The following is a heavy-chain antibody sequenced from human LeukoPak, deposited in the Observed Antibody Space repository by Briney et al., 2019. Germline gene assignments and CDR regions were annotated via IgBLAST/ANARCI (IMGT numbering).Heavy chain of an antibody. D-gene: IGHD3-22*01. Sequence: SETLSLTCTVSGGSISSSSYYWGWIRQPTGKGLEWIGSIFYSGNTYYNASLKSRVTISVDTSKNHFSLKLSSVTSADTAVYYCARRSSGGGLFDYWGQGTLVTVSS. V-gene: IGHV4-39*02. CDR3: ARRSSGGGLFDY. CDR2: IFYSGNT. J-gene: IGHJ4*02. CDR1: GGSISSSSYY.